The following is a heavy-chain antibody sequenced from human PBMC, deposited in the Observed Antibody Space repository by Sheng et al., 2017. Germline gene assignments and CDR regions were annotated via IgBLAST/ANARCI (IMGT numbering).Heavy chain of an antibody. J-gene: IGHJ4*02. CDR1: ISLWKLY. D-gene: IGHD6-13*01. Sequence: EVQLLESGGALVQPGGVPETLLCSLWISLWKLYSDLGPPGSRGRGWGGSQLLVVVVVATYYADSVKGGSPSPENNSRNTLYLQMNSVRADDTAVYYCVKDLIGQQSSDHWGQGTLVTVSS. CDR3: VKDLIGQQSSDH. V-gene: IGHV3-23*01. CDR2: LVVVVVAT.